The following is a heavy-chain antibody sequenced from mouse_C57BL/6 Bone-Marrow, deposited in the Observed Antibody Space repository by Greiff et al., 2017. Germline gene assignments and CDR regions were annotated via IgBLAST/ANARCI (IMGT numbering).Heavy chain of an antibody. Sequence: QVQLQQSGPGLVQPSQSLSITCTVSGFSLTSYGVHWVRQSPGKGLEWLGVIWRGGSTAYNAAFMSRLSITKDNSKSQVFFKMNSLQADDTAIYYCAKMGNYGSSYPYWYFDVWGTGTTVTVSS. CDR3: AKMGNYGSSYPYWYFDV. J-gene: IGHJ1*03. D-gene: IGHD1-1*01. CDR1: GFSLTSYG. V-gene: IGHV2-5*01. CDR2: IWRGGST.